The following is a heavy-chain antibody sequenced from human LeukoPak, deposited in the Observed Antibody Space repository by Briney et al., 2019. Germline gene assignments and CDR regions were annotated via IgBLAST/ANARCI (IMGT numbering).Heavy chain of an antibody. CDR1: GYTFTSYA. CDR2: INAGNGNT. J-gene: IGHJ4*02. Sequence: ASVKVSCKASGYTFTSYAMHWVRQAPGQRLEWMGWINAGNGNTKYSQKFQGRVTITRDTSASTAYMELSSLRSEDTAVYYCARAGATILGIDYWGQGTLVTVSS. CDR3: ARAGATILGIDY. V-gene: IGHV1-3*01. D-gene: IGHD5-12*01.